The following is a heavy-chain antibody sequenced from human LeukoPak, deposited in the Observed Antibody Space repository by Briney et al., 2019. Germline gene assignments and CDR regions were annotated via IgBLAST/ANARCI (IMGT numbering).Heavy chain of an antibody. Sequence: PGGSLRLSCAASGFTFSTSAMNWVRQVPGKGLEWVSSIDYDSSHIYYAALVRGRFTISRDNARDSVYLQMDSLRVEDTALYYCTRDPLRYLRVGHYDYWGQGTLVAVSS. CDR3: TRDPLRYLRVGHYDY. J-gene: IGHJ4*02. CDR2: IDYDSSHI. V-gene: IGHV3-21*01. CDR1: GFTFSTSA. D-gene: IGHD3-9*01.